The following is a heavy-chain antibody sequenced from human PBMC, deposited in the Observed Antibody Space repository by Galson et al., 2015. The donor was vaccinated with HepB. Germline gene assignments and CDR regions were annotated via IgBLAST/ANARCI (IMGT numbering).Heavy chain of an antibody. D-gene: IGHD4-17*01. CDR3: ARVRYGDFELFYFDH. CDR2: IYPGNSET. Sequence: QSGAEVKKPGESLKISCTASGYSFTSYWIGWVRQMPGKGLEWMGIIYPGNSETRYSPSFQGQVTISADKSISTAFLQWRSLRASDTAIYYCARVRYGDFELFYFDHWGQGTLVTVSS. CDR1: GYSFTSYW. V-gene: IGHV5-51*03. J-gene: IGHJ4*02.